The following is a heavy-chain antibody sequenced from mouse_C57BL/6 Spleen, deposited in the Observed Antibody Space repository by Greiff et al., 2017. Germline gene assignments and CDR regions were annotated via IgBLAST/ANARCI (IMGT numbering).Heavy chain of an antibody. CDR3: ARRTWFAY. J-gene: IGHJ3*01. Sequence: QQSTGQGLERIGEIYPRSGNTYYNEKFKGKATLTADKSSSTAYMELRSLTSEDSAVYFCARRTWFAYWGQGTLVTVSA. CDR2: IYPRSGNT. V-gene: IGHV1-81*01.